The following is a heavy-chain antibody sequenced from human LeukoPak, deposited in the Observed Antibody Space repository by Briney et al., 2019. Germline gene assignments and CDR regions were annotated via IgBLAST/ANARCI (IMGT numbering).Heavy chain of an antibody. Sequence: PETLSLTCTVSNGSINTYYWSWIRQAPGKGLEWVGYIYYSGSTNYNPSLKSRVTISVDTSKNQFSLKLSSVTAADTAVYYCARTLGGFTVDRATGFDLWGRGTLVTVSS. D-gene: IGHD5-24*01. CDR1: NGSINTYY. V-gene: IGHV4-59*01. J-gene: IGHJ2*01. CDR3: ARTLGGFTVDRATGFDL. CDR2: IYYSGST.